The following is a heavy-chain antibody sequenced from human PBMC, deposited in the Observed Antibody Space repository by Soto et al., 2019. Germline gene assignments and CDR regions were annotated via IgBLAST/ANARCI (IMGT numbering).Heavy chain of an antibody. CDR3: ARALWGPHGYYGMDV. J-gene: IGHJ6*02. V-gene: IGHV5-10-1*01. D-gene: IGHD3-16*01. Sequence: ESLKISFKGSGYSFTSYWISWVRQMPGKGLEWMGRIDPSDSYTNYSPSFQGHVTISADKSISTAYLQWSSLKASDTAMYYCARALWGPHGYYGMDVWGQGTTVTVSS. CDR2: IDPSDSYT. CDR1: GYSFTSYW.